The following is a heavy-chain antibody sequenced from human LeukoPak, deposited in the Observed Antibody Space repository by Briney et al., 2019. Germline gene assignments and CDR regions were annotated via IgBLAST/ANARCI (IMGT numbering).Heavy chain of an antibody. J-gene: IGHJ1*01. CDR1: GYSISSGYY. D-gene: IGHD2-8*01. V-gene: IGHV4-38-2*01. Sequence: SETLSLTCAVSGYSISSGYYWGWIRQPPGKGLEWIGSIYHSGSTYYNPSLKSRVTISVDTSKNQFSLKLSSVTAADTAVYYCARRSYLYYFDHWGQGTLVTVSS. CDR2: IYHSGST. CDR3: ARRSYLYYFDH.